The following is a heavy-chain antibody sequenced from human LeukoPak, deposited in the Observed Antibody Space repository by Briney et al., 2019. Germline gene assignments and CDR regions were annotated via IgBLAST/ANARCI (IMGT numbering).Heavy chain of an antibody. V-gene: IGHV3-7*04. J-gene: IGHJ4*02. D-gene: IGHD7-27*01. CDR2: IKEDGTEK. CDR3: TRINLGW. Sequence: GGSLRLSCAASGFTFSRYWMSWVRQAPGKGLEWVANIKEDGTEKNYVDSVEGRFTISRDNAKNSLYLQMNTLRAEDTAVYYCTRINLGWWGQGTLVTVSS. CDR1: GFTFSRYW.